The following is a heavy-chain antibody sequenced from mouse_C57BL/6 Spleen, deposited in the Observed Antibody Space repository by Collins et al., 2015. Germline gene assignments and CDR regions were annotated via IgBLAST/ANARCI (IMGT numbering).Heavy chain of an antibody. Sequence: QVQLQQSGAELMEPGASVKLSCKATGYTFTGYWIEWIKQRPGHGLEWIGEIFPGSDSTNYNEKFKGKATFTADTFSNTAYMQLSSLTTEDSAIYYCARRWLLLGIDYWGQGTSVTVSS. J-gene: IGHJ4*01. CDR1: GYTFTGYW. D-gene: IGHD2-3*01. CDR2: IFPGSDST. V-gene: IGHV1-9*01. CDR3: ARRWLLLGIDY.